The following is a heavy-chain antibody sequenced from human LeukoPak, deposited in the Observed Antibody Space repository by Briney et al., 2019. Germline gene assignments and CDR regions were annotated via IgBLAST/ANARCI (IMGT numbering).Heavy chain of an antibody. D-gene: IGHD6-25*01. Sequence: ASVNVSCKASGYTFTSYGMGWVRQPPAQGLEWMGWISTQNGNTNYLQKLQDRLTMTTDTYTSTAYLELRSLTSDATAVYYCARGGEAAAYWGQGTLVIVSS. V-gene: IGHV1-18*01. CDR2: ISTQNGNT. CDR1: GYTFTSYG. CDR3: ARGGEAAAY. J-gene: IGHJ4*02.